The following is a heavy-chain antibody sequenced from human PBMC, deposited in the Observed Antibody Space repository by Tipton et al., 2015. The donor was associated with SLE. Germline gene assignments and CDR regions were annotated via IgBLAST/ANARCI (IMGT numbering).Heavy chain of an antibody. D-gene: IGHD4-17*01. CDR1: GYSISSGYY. Sequence: TLSLTRAVSGYSISSGYYWGWIRQPPGKGLGWIGSIYYSGSAYYNPSLRSRVTISVDTSKKQFSLNLTSVTAADTAVYFCARLKPMVTTTYYFDYWGQGTLVTVSS. J-gene: IGHJ4*02. CDR3: ARLKPMVTTTYYFDY. CDR2: IYYSGSA. V-gene: IGHV4-38-2*01.